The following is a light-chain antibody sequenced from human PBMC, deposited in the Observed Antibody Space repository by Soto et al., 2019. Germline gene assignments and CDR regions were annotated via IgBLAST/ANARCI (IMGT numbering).Light chain of an antibody. J-gene: IGLJ2*01. Sequence: NFMLTQPHSVSESPGKTVTISCTRSRGSIADNYVQWYQQRPGSAPTTLIYEDDQRLSGVPDRFSGSIDRSSNSASLTITDLQTGDEADYYCQSYDSTNQHVIFGGGTKLTVL. V-gene: IGLV6-57*04. CDR3: QSYDSTNQHVI. CDR1: RGSIADNY. CDR2: EDD.